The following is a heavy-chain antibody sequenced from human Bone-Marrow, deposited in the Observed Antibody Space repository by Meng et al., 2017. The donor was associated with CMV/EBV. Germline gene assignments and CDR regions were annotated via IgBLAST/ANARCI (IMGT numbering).Heavy chain of an antibody. Sequence: DSVSTNSASWNWIRQSPSRGLEWLGRTFYRSKWYYHYAGFVKSRLTVSPDTSKNQFSLHLNSVTPEDTAVYYCTRGVSRGAYDYEDYWGQGTLVTVSS. CDR3: TRGVSRGAYDYEDY. D-gene: IGHD5-12*01. CDR1: DSVSTNSAS. CDR2: TFYRSKWYY. V-gene: IGHV6-1*01. J-gene: IGHJ4*02.